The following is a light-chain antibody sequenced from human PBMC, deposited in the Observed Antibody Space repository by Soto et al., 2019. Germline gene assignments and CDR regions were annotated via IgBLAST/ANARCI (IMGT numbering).Light chain of an antibody. V-gene: IGLV3-21*02. CDR3: HLWDRDSDHYL. J-gene: IGLJ1*01. Sequence: SYELTQPPSVSVAPGQTVSVTWWGKDIGSKSVHWYQQKPGQAPVLVVYDDSDRPSGIPERFSGSNSGNTATLTISSVEAGDEADYHCHLWDRDSDHYLFGTRTTATV. CDR1: DIGSKS. CDR2: DDS.